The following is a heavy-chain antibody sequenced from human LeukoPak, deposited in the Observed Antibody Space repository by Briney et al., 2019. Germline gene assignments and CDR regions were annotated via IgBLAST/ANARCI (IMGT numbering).Heavy chain of an antibody. J-gene: IGHJ4*02. Sequence: PGGSLRLSCAASGFTFSNFVMNWVRQAPGKGLQWVSTIGADGVNTFYADSVKGRFTISRDNSKNTLYLQMNSLRAEDTAVYYCANQWLERGGGQGTLVTVSS. CDR3: ANQWLERG. CDR2: IGADGVNT. CDR1: GFTFSNFV. V-gene: IGHV3-23*01. D-gene: IGHD6-19*01.